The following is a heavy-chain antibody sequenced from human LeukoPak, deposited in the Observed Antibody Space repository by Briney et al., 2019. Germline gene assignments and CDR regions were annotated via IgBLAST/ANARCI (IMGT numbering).Heavy chain of an antibody. D-gene: IGHD6-19*01. CDR3: ARASLAVAGRFGP. CDR1: GFTFSSYA. Sequence: GGSLRLSCAASGFTFSSYAMHWVRQAPGKGLEWVAVISYDGSNKYYADSVKGRFTTSRDNSKNTLYLQMNSLRAEDTAVYYCARASLAVAGRFGPWGQGTLVTVSS. J-gene: IGHJ5*02. V-gene: IGHV3-30-3*01. CDR2: ISYDGSNK.